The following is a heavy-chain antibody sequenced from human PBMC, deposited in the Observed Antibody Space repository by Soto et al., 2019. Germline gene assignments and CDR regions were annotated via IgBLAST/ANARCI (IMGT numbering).Heavy chain of an antibody. CDR3: ARDQTGLDY. CDR1: GYTFTAYA. Sequence: QVQLVQSGAEVKKPGASVKVSCKASGYTFTAYAFNWVRQAPGQGLEWMGWISAYSGNTKYAQKFQGRVTMTIDTSTSTAYLELRSLRSDDTAVYYCARDQTGLDYWGQGTLVTVSS. J-gene: IGHJ4*02. D-gene: IGHD6-19*01. CDR2: ISAYSGNT. V-gene: IGHV1-18*01.